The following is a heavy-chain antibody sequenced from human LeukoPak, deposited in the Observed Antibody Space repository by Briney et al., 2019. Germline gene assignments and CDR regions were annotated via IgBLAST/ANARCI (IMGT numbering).Heavy chain of an antibody. CDR2: IYGSGST. V-gene: IGHV4-4*07. CDR1: GGSISSSY. CDR3: ARGYYDSGGYYTEFAN. J-gene: IGHJ4*02. D-gene: IGHD3-22*01. Sequence: SETVSLTRTVCGGSISSSYWSWLRPPAGKGLEWIGRIYGSGSTDYNPSLRSRITMSGDASRNKFSLKVTSVTAADTAVYFCARGYYDSGGYYTEFANWGQGTLVTVSS.